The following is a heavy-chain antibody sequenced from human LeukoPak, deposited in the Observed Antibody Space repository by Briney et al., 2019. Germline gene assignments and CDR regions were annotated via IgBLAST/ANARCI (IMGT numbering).Heavy chain of an antibody. V-gene: IGHV3-30*03. J-gene: IGHJ4*02. Sequence: GRSLRLSCAASGFTFSSYGMHWVRQAPGKGLGWVAVISYDGSNKYYADSVKGRFTISRDNSKNTLYLQMNSLRAEDTAVYYCARDAFSFDIVVVPAAMGGDYWGQGTLVTVSS. CDR2: ISYDGSNK. CDR3: ARDAFSFDIVVVPAAMGGDY. CDR1: GFTFSSYG. D-gene: IGHD2-2*01.